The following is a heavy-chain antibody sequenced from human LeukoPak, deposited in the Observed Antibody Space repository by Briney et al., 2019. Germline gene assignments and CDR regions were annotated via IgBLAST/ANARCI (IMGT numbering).Heavy chain of an antibody. CDR1: GFTFSNAW. D-gene: IGHD4-17*01. CDR3: ARLDGDNNWFDP. Sequence: PGGSLRLSCAASGFTFSNAWMSWVRQAPGKGLEWIGEIYHSGSTNYNPSLKSRLTISVNKSKNQFSLKLSFVTAADTAVYYCARLDGDNNWFDPWGQGTLVTVSS. V-gene: IGHV4-4*02. J-gene: IGHJ5*02. CDR2: IYHSGST.